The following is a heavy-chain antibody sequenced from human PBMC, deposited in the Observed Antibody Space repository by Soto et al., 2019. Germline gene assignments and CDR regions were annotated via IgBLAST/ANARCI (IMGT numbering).Heavy chain of an antibody. CDR2: IYYSGST. CDR1: GGSISSYY. CDR3: ARAAVPAAIRNNWFDP. J-gene: IGHJ5*02. V-gene: IGHV4-59*01. Sequence: TLSLTCTVSGGSISSYYWSWIRQPPGKGLEWIGDIYYSGSTNYNPSLKSRVTISVDTSKNQFSLKLSSVTAADTAVYYCARAAVPAAIRNNWFDPWGQGTLVTVSS. D-gene: IGHD2-2*02.